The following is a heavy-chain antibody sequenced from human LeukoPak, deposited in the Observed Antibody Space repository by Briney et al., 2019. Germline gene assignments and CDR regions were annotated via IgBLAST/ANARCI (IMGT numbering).Heavy chain of an antibody. CDR2: IYYSGST. D-gene: IGHD6-6*01. CDR3: ARSRSSRVYYYGMDV. V-gene: IGHV4-59*08. Sequence: SGTLSLTCTVSGGSISSYYWSWIRQPPGKGLEWIGYIYYSGSTNYNPSLKSRVTISVDTSKNQFSLKLSSVTAADTAVYYCARSRSSRVYYYGMDVWGQGTTVTVSS. J-gene: IGHJ6*02. CDR1: GGSISSYY.